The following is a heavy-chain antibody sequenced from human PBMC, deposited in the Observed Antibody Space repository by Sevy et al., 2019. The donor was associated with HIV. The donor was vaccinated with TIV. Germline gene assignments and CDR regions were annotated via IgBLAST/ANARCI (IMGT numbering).Heavy chain of an antibody. CDR3: ATRYCTNGVCYSHYYYMDV. D-gene: IGHD2-8*01. V-gene: IGHV1-69*13. Sequence: ASVKVSCKASGGTFSSYAISWVRQAPGQGLEWMGGIIPIFGTANYAQKFQGRVTITADESTSTAYMELSSLRSEDPAVYYCATRYCTNGVCYSHYYYMDVWGKGTTVTVSS. CDR1: GGTFSSYA. J-gene: IGHJ6*03. CDR2: IIPIFGTA.